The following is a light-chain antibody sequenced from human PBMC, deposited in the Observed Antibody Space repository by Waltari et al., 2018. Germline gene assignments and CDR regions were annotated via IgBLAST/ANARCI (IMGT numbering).Light chain of an antibody. Sequence: QSALTQPRSVSGSPGQSVAISCTGTNSDVGGYNFVSWYQHHPGKAPKLIIYDVNQRPSGVPDRFSGSKSGNTASLTISGLQAEDEAEYYCCSYAGSTSWLFGGGTKLTVL. CDR2: DVN. J-gene: IGLJ3*02. CDR1: NSDVGGYNF. V-gene: IGLV2-11*01. CDR3: CSYAGSTSWL.